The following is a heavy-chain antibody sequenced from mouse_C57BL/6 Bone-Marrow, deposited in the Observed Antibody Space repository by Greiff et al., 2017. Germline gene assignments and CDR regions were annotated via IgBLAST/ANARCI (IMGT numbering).Heavy chain of an antibody. V-gene: IGHV1-82*01. CDR1: GFAFNSSW. CDR2: IYPGDGDT. Sequence: VQLLESVPELVKPGASVKISCTASGFAFNSSWMHWVKQRPGQGLEWIGRIYPGDGDTNYDWKFKGKATMTADKSSSTAYMQLSSLTSEDTAVYCCARGGYWGQGTTLTVAS. CDR3: ARGGY. J-gene: IGHJ2*01.